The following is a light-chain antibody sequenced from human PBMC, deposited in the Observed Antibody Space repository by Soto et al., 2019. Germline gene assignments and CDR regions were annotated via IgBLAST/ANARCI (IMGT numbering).Light chain of an antibody. Sequence: QPVLTQSPSASASLGASVKLTCTLSSGHSTYAIAWHQQQPEKGPRYLMKLNDDGSHSKGDGIPDRFSGSSSGAERYLTISNLQSEDEADYYCQTWGTGIHVVFGGGTKVTVL. CDR1: SGHSTYA. CDR2: LNDDGSH. CDR3: QTWGTGIHVV. V-gene: IGLV4-69*01. J-gene: IGLJ2*01.